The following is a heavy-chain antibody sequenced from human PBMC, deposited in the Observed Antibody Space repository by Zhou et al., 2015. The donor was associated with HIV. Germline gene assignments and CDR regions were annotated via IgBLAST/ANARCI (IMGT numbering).Heavy chain of an antibody. D-gene: IGHD3-10*01. V-gene: IGHV1-18*01. CDR1: GYTFTTYG. J-gene: IGHJ4*02. Sequence: QVHLLQSGAEVKKPGASVKVSCKASGYTFTTYGISWVRQAPGQGLEWMGAIFMPRIRRCFMNKISRQTHITADESTSTSYLTLRGLTSGDTATYFCRQRSRLWANCQDIGCYFNRNHLDIWGQGSQVIVSS. CDR2: FMPRIRR. CDR3: RQRSRLWANCQDIGCYFNRNHLDI.